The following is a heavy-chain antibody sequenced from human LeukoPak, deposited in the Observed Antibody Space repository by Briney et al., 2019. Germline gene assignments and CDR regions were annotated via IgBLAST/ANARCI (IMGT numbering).Heavy chain of an antibody. CDR1: GFTFDDYA. CDR2: ISWNSGSI. CDR3: AKDIEQWLVLGPIFDY. D-gene: IGHD6-19*01. V-gene: IGHV3-9*01. Sequence: GGSLRLSCAASGFTFDDYAMHWVRQAPGKGLEWVSGISWNSGSIGYADSVKGRFTISRDNAKNSLYLQMNSLRAEDTALYYCAKDIEQWLVLGPIFDYWGQGTLVTVS. J-gene: IGHJ4*02.